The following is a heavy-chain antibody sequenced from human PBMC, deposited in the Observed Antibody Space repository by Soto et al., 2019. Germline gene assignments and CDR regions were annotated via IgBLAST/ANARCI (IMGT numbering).Heavy chain of an antibody. D-gene: IGHD1-1*01. V-gene: IGHV3-23*01. CDR2: ISGSDGST. CDR3: ATWHLQEHAYDI. CDR1: GFMFNTYA. Sequence: GGSLRLSCAASGFMFNTYALSWVRQAPGRGPEWVSVISGSDGSTSYAGSVKGRFTTSSDSARTTVYLQMNSLRPDDTAVYSCATWHLQEHAYDIWGQGTMVTVSS. J-gene: IGHJ3*02.